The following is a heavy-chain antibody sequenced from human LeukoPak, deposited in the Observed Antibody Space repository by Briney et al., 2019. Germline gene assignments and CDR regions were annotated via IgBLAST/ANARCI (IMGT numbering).Heavy chain of an antibody. D-gene: IGHD3-16*02. CDR1: GGTFTSYA. CDR2: IIPIFGTA. CDR3: AREYDYVWGSYRYIWFDP. Sequence: VASVKVSCKASGGTFTSYAISWVRQAPGQGLEWMGGIIPIFGTANYAQKFQGRVTITADESTSTAYMELSSLRSEDTAVYYCAREYDYVWGSYRYIWFDPWGQGTLVTVSS. J-gene: IGHJ5*02. V-gene: IGHV1-69*13.